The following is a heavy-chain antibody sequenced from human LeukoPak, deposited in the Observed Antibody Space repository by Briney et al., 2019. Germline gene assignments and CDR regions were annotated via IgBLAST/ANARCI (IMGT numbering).Heavy chain of an antibody. J-gene: IGHJ5*02. V-gene: IGHV3-48*01. Sequence: PGGSLRLSCAASGFTFSSYSMNWVRQAPGKGLEWVSYISSSSSTIYYADSVKGRFTISRDNAKNSLYLQMNSLRAEDTAVYYCAREGSTSSEVDWFDPWGQGTLVTVSS. D-gene: IGHD2-2*01. CDR2: ISSSSSTI. CDR3: AREGSTSSEVDWFDP. CDR1: GFTFSSYS.